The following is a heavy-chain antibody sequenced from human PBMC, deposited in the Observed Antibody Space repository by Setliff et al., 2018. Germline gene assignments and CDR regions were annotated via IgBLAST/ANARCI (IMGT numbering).Heavy chain of an antibody. D-gene: IGHD3-22*01. J-gene: IGHJ6*03. V-gene: IGHV3-21*06. CDR3: ARVGGGDYYDSSGYRRYYDYYYMDV. Sequence: GGSLRLSCAASTFTLGTYSMHWVRQAPGKGLAWVSSISPYSDYIYYADSVKGRFTISRDNAKNSLYLQMNSLGAEDTAVYFCARVGGGDYYDSSGYRRYYDYYYMDVWGKGTTVTVSS. CDR2: ISPYSDYI. CDR1: TFTLGTYS.